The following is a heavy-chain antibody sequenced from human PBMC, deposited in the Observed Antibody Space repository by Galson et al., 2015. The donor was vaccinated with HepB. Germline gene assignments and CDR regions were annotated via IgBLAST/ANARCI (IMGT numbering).Heavy chain of an antibody. CDR3: ATDSVGLDAFDI. D-gene: IGHD4-23*01. CDR1: GYTLTELS. J-gene: IGHJ3*02. Sequence: SVKVSCKVSGYTLTELSMHWVRQAPGKGLEWMGGFDPEDGETIYTQKFQGRVTMTEDTSTDTAYMELSSLRSEDTAVYYCATDSVGLDAFDIWGQGTMVTVSS. CDR2: FDPEDGET. V-gene: IGHV1-24*01.